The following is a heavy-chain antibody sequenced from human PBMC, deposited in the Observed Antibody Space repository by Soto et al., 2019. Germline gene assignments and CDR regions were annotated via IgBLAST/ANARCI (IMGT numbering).Heavy chain of an antibody. D-gene: IGHD6-6*01. V-gene: IGHV3-9*01. CDR2: ITWNSGDI. CDR1: GFTFDDYA. CDR3: ARSMGLRSRPLDL. Sequence: GGSLRLSCAASGFTFDDYAMHWVRQAPGKGLEWVSGITWNSGDITYTGSVKGRFSISRDNAENTLYLHMNSLRPEDTALYYCARSMGLRSRPLDLWGQGTLVTVSS. J-gene: IGHJ5*02.